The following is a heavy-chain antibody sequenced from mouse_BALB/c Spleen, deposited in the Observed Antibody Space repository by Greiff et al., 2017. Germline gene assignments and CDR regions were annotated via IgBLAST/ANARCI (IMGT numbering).Heavy chain of an antibody. V-gene: IGHV5-6-5*01. CDR3: ARRLLRHGAMDY. CDR1: GFTFSSYA. Sequence: EVQVVESGGGLVKPGGSLKLSCAASGFTFSSYAMSWVRQTPEKRLEWVASISSGGSTYYPDSVKGRFTISRDNARNILYLQMSSLRSEDTAMYYCARRLLRHGAMDYWGQGTSVTVSS. CDR2: ISSGGST. D-gene: IGHD1-2*01. J-gene: IGHJ4*01.